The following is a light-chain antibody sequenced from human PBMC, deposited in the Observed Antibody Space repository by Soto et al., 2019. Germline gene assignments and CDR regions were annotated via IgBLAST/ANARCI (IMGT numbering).Light chain of an antibody. CDR2: AVS. V-gene: IGKV1-17*01. CDR1: QASRNE. J-gene: IGKJ4*01. Sequence: DIQMTQSPTSLSALVADRVTITCLARQASRNELGRYHQRPGNAPKRLIYAVSSLQSGVPPRFSGGGSGTDFTLTINRLKTEDLGTYYCLQHNAYPPTFGGGTKVEVK. CDR3: LQHNAYPPT.